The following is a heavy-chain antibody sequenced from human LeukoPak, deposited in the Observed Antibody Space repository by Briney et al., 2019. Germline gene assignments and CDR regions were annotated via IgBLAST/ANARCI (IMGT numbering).Heavy chain of an antibody. D-gene: IGHD6-13*01. J-gene: IGHJ4*02. CDR3: ARGRGPPSSSSYDY. Sequence: SETLSLTCTVSGGSFSGYYWSWIRQPPGKGLEWIGEINHSGSTNYNPSLKSRVTISVDTSKNQFSLKLSSVTAADAAVYYCARGRGPPSSSSYDYWGQGTLVTVSS. V-gene: IGHV4-34*01. CDR1: GGSFSGYY. CDR2: INHSGST.